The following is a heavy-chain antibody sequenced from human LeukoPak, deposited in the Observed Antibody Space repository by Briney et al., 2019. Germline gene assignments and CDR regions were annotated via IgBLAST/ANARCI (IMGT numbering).Heavy chain of an antibody. CDR1: GYTFTSYD. CDR2: MNPNSGNT. J-gene: IGHJ3*02. D-gene: IGHD3-22*01. Sequence: ASVKVSCKASGYTFTSYDINWVRQATGQGLEWMGWMNPNSGNTGYAQKFQGRVTMTRNTSISTAYMALSSLRSEDTAMYYCARGDYYDSSGSLSGAFDIWGQGTMATVSS. V-gene: IGHV1-8*01. CDR3: ARGDYYDSSGSLSGAFDI.